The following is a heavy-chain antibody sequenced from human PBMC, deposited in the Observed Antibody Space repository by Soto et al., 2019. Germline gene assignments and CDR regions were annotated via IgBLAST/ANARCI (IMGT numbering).Heavy chain of an antibody. CDR2: VCYTGST. V-gene: IGHV4-59*08. CDR3: ARRWAADTFDI. Sequence: QVQLQESGPGLVKPSATLSLTCTVSGGSSSSYHWSWIRQPPGKGLEWIGYVCYTGSTNYNPSLKSRVTLSVDTSKNLLSLKLTSVTAADTAVYYCARRWAADTFDIWGHGTTVIVS. CDR1: GGSSSSYH. J-gene: IGHJ3*02.